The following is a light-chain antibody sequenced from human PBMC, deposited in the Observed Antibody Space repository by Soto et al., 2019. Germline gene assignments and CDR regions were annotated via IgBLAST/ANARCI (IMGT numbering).Light chain of an antibody. J-gene: IGLJ2*01. V-gene: IGLV2-14*01. CDR2: EVS. CDR3: SSYSSGNTAVL. Sequence: QSVLTQPASVSGSPRQSITISCTGTSNDIGGYDYVSWYQQHPGKAPKLIIYEVSNRPSGVSNRFSGSKSASTASLTISGLQAEDEADYYCSSYSSGNTAVLFGGGTQLTVL. CDR1: SNDIGGYDY.